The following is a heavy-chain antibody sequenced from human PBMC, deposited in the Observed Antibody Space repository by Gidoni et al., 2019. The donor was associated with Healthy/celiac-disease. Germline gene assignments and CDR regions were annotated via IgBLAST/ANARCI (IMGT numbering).Heavy chain of an antibody. Sequence: EVQLVESGGGLVKPGGSLRLSCAASGFTFSSYSMNWVRQAPGKGLEWVSSISSSSSYIYYADSVKGRFTISRDNAKNSLYLQMNSLRAEDTAVYYCARDGYDDYGDYMLDYWGQGTLVTVSS. D-gene: IGHD4-17*01. CDR1: GFTFSSYS. J-gene: IGHJ4*02. CDR3: ARDGYDDYGDYMLDY. CDR2: ISSSSSYI. V-gene: IGHV3-21*01.